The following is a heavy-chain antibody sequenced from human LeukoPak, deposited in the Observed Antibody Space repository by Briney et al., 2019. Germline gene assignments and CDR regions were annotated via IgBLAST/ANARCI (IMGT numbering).Heavy chain of an antibody. CDR1: GFPFSTYG. Sequence: PGGSLRLSCAISGFPFSTYGMHWVRQAPGKGLEWVAVISYDGSNKYYADSVKGRFTISRDNSKNTLYLQMNSLRAEDTAVYYCARAQKLKGLRDWGQGTLVTVSS. CDR2: ISYDGSNK. J-gene: IGHJ4*02. D-gene: IGHD1-7*01. CDR3: ARAQKLKGLRD. V-gene: IGHV3-30*03.